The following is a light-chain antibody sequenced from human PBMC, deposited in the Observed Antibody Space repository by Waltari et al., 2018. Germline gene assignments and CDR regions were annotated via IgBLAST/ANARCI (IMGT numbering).Light chain of an antibody. CDR1: PSTIANKA. CDR3: SVWDDSLNGQV. V-gene: IGLV1-36*01. J-gene: IGLJ2*01. Sequence: QSVLTQPPSVSEAPRQRVTISCSGSPSTIANKAVNRSQQLPGKAPKPLIYYDDLLPSGVSDRFSASKSGTSASLAISGLQSEDEADYYCSVWDDSLNGQVFGGGTKLTVL. CDR2: YDD.